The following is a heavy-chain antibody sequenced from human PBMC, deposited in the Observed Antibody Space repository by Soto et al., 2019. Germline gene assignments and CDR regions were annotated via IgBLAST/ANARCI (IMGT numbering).Heavy chain of an antibody. CDR2: VYSGGST. D-gene: IGHD3-22*01. CDR1: GFTVSTNY. J-gene: IGHJ4*02. V-gene: IGHV3-53*01. Sequence: GGSLRLSCAASGFTVSTNYMSWVRQAPGKGLEWVSVVYSGGSTYYADSVKGRFTISRDNSKNTVFLQMSSLRAEDTAVYYCARGLGVRVIRDDYWGQGTLVTVSS. CDR3: ARGLGVRVIRDDY.